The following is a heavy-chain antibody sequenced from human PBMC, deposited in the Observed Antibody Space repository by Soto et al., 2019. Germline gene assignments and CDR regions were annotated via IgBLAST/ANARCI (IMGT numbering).Heavy chain of an antibody. CDR2: IYYSGST. D-gene: IGHD3-22*01. Sequence: LSLTCTVSGGSISSYYWSWIRQPPGKGLEWIGYIYYSGSTYYNPSLKSRVTISVDTSKNQFSLKLSSVTAADTAVYYCARGTMIVVDLYYFDYWGQGTLVTVSS. J-gene: IGHJ4*02. CDR3: ARGTMIVVDLYYFDY. CDR1: GGSISSYY. V-gene: IGHV4-59*12.